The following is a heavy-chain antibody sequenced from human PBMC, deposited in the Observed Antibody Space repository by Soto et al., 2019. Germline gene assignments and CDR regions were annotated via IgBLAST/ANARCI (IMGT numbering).Heavy chain of an antibody. CDR3: ARADETTVVPAAMPADYYYGMDV. CDR1: GGTFSSYA. D-gene: IGHD2-2*01. Sequence: ASVKVSCKASGGTFSSYAISWVRQAPGQGLEWMGGIIPIFGTANYEQKFQGRVTITADESTSTAYMELSSLRSEDTAVYYCARADETTVVPAAMPADYYYGMDVWGQGTTVTVSS. J-gene: IGHJ6*02. V-gene: IGHV1-69*13. CDR2: IIPIFGTA.